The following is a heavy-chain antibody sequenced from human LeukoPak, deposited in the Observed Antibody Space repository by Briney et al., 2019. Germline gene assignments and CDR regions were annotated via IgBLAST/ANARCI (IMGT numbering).Heavy chain of an antibody. CDR2: IYYSGST. V-gene: IGHV4-59*01. Sequence: PSETLSLTCTVSGGSISSYYWSWIRQPPGKGLEWIGYIYYSGSTNYNPSLKSRVTISVDTSKNQFSLKLSSVTAADTAVYYCARGPYSYGFIDYWGQGTLVTFSS. CDR1: GGSISSYY. J-gene: IGHJ4*02. CDR3: ARGPYSYGFIDY. D-gene: IGHD5-18*01.